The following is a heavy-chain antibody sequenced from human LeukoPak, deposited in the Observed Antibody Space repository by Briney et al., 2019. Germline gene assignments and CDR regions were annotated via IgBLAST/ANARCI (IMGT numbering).Heavy chain of an antibody. Sequence: GGSLRLSCAASGFTFSSYSMNWVRQAPGKGLEWVSSISSSSSYIYYADSVKGRFTISRGNAKNSLYLQMNSLRAEDTAVYYCARAMEYYYDSSGYDGYWGQGTLVTVSS. D-gene: IGHD3-22*01. CDR2: ISSSSSYI. J-gene: IGHJ4*02. V-gene: IGHV3-21*01. CDR1: GFTFSSYS. CDR3: ARAMEYYYDSSGYDGY.